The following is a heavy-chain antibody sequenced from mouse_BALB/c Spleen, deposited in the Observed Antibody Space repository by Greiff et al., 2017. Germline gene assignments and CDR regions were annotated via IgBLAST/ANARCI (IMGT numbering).Heavy chain of an antibody. V-gene: IGHV1-14*01. D-gene: IGHD1-2*01. CDR1: GYTFTSYV. J-gene: IGHJ4*01. CDR3: ARWGNSLLRLNYAMDY. CDR2: INPYNDGT. Sequence: EVQLQQSGPELVKPGASVKMSCKASGYTFTSYVMHWVKQKPGQGLEWIGYINPYNDGTKYNEKFKGKATLTSDKSSSTAYMELSSLTSEDSAVYYCARWGNSLLRLNYAMDYWGQGTSVTVSS.